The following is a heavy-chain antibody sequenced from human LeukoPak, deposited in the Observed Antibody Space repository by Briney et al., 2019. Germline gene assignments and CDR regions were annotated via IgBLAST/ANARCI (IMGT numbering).Heavy chain of an antibody. J-gene: IGHJ4*02. CDR2: IYYSGST. D-gene: IGHD6-19*01. CDR3: ARDPGYSSGWHHYFDY. Sequence: SSETLSLTCTVSGGSISTFYWSWIRQPPGKGLEWIGYIYYSGSTNYNPSLKSRVTISVDTSKNQFSLKLSSVTAADTAVYYCARDPGYSSGWHHYFDYWGQGTLVTVSS. CDR1: GGSISTFY. V-gene: IGHV4-59*01.